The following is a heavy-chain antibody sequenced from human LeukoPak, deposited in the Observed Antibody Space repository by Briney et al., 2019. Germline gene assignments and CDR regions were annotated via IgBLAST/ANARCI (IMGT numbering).Heavy chain of an antibody. J-gene: IGHJ4*02. D-gene: IGHD5-24*01. CDR1: GFNFINYA. CDR3: ARDWAGCNGGVDY. V-gene: IGHV3-30*04. Sequence: GGSLRLSCAASGFNFINYAMHWVRQAPGKGLEWVAVISFDATSKYYADSVKGRFTISRDNSKNTLYLQMNSLRAEDTAVYYCARDWAGCNGGVDYWGQGTLVTVSS. CDR2: ISFDATSK.